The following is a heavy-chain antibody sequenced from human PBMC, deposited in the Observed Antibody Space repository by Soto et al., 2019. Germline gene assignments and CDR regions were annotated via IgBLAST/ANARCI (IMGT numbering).Heavy chain of an antibody. Sequence: QVHLQESGPGLVKPSGTPSLTCAVSGDSISSSHWWTWVRQSPGKGLEYIGEISHSGTANSNPSLKSRVTLSVDKSKNHFSLTLTSVTAADTAVYYCARVVLSITRGAFDAWGQGTPVTVSP. V-gene: IGHV4-4*02. CDR3: ARVVLSITRGAFDA. D-gene: IGHD1-20*01. J-gene: IGHJ3*01. CDR1: GDSISSSHW. CDR2: ISHSGTA.